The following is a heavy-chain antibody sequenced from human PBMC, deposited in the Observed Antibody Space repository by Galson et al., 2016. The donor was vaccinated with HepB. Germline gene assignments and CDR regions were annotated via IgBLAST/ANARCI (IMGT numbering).Heavy chain of an antibody. D-gene: IGHD3-10*01. CDR1: GFTFDDYT. CDR2: ISWDGRSP. Sequence: SLRLSCAASGFTFDDYTMHWVRQVPGKGQEWVGLISWDGRSPDYADSVRGRFTISRDNRQNLMYLQMNGLTTEDTALYYCGKDWGSLWESSGKGMDVWGQGTTVIVSS. CDR3: GKDWGSLWESSGKGMDV. J-gene: IGHJ6*02. V-gene: IGHV3-43*01.